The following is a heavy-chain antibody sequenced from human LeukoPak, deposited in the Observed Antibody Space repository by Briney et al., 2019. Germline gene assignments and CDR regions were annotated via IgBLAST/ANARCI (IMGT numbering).Heavy chain of an antibody. CDR1: GGSISNYY. D-gene: IGHD4-17*01. CDR3: ARVTTVTTSFHFDY. V-gene: IGHV4-59*06. CDR2: IYYSGIT. Sequence: PSETLSLTCTVSGGSISNYYWSWIRQPPGEGLEWIGYIYYSGITYYHPSLKSRVTISLDTSKNQFSLKLSSVTAADTAVYYCARVTTVTTSFHFDYWGQGTLVTVSS. J-gene: IGHJ4*02.